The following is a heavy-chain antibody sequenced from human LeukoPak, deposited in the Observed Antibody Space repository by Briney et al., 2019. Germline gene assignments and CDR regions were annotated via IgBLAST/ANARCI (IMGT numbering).Heavy chain of an antibody. V-gene: IGHV4-34*01. CDR3: AGRYYDYVWGSYRPKSFDY. Sequence: SETLSLTCAVSGGSFSGYYWSWIRQPPGKGLEWIGEINHSGSTNYNPSLKSRVTISVDTSKNQFSLKLSSVTAADTAVYYCAGRYYDYVWGSYRPKSFDYWGQGTLVTVSS. CDR2: INHSGST. CDR1: GGSFSGYY. D-gene: IGHD3-16*02. J-gene: IGHJ4*02.